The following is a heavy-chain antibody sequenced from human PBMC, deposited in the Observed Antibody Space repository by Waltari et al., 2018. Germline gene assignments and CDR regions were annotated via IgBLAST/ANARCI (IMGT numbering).Heavy chain of an antibody. V-gene: IGHV3-7*01. CDR3: SESLNV. CDR2: IKGDGSEK. CDR1: GFDFSNAW. Sequence: EMQVVESGGDLVQPGGSLRLSCAASGFDFSNAWMDWVRQATGKGLEWVANIKGDGSEKYYVDSVKGRFIISRDNTMNLLYLQMNSLRAEDTAVYYCSESLNVWGQGTTVIVSS. J-gene: IGHJ6*02.